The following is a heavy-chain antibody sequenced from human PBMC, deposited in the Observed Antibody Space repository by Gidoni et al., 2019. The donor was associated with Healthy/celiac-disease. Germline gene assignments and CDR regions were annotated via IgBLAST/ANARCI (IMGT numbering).Heavy chain of an antibody. CDR3: ARDLSDGYYDFWSGYYPAPGPI. J-gene: IGHJ6*02. Sequence: QVQLVQSGAEVKKPGASVQVSCNASGYTFTGYYMPWVRQAPGQGLEWMGWINPNSGGTNYAQKFQGRVTMTRDTSISTAYMELSRLRSDDTAVYYCARDLSDGYYDFWSGYYPAPGPIWGQGTTVTVSS. V-gene: IGHV1-2*02. CDR1: GYTFTGYY. D-gene: IGHD3-3*01. CDR2: INPNSGGT.